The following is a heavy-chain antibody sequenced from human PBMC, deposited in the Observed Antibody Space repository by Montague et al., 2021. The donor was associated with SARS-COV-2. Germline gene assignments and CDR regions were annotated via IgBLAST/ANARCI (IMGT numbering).Heavy chain of an antibody. D-gene: IGHD3-10*01. V-gene: IGHV3-53*01. CDR3: ARAYFYDSGSYYSY. CDR1: GFTVSSNY. J-gene: IGHJ4*02. CDR2: IYSGGST. Sequence: SLRLSCAASGFTVSSNYMSWVRQAPGKGLEWVSLIYSGGSTFYADSVKGRFTISRDNSKNTLYLQMNSLRAEDTAVYYCARAYFYDSGSYYSYWGRGTLVTVSS.